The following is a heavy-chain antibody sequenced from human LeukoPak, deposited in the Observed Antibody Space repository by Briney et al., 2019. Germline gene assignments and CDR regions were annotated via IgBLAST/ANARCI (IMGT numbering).Heavy chain of an antibody. V-gene: IGHV2-70*01. CDR1: GFSLSTSGMC. Sequence: SGPALVKPTQTLTLTCTFSGFSLSTSGMCVSWIRQPPGKALEWLALIDWDDDKYYSTSLKTRLTISKDTSKNQVVLTMTNMDPVDTATYYCAQMTVQLERPADAFDIWGQGTMVTVSS. CDR3: AQMTVQLERPADAFDI. CDR2: IDWDDDK. J-gene: IGHJ3*02. D-gene: IGHD1-1*01.